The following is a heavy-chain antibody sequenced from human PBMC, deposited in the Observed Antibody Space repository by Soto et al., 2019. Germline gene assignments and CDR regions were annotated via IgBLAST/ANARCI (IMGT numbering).Heavy chain of an antibody. Sequence: QVQLVQSGTEVKKPGSSVKVSCKASGGTFSTYAISWVRQAPGQGLEWMGGIIPIFGTANYAQKFQGRVMIPADKSTSTAYMELSSLRSEDTAVYYCATVPPLSTSRAYFDYWGQGTLVTVSS. CDR2: IIPIFGTA. D-gene: IGHD2-2*01. V-gene: IGHV1-69*06. J-gene: IGHJ4*02. CDR1: GGTFSTYA. CDR3: ATVPPLSTSRAYFDY.